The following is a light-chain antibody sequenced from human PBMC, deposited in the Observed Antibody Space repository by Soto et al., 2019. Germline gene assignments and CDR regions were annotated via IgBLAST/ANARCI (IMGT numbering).Light chain of an antibody. Sequence: IEMTQSPATLSASPGDRATLSCRASQPVNNNLAWYQQKPGQAPRLLIYGVSTRATGISARFSGGGSVTEFTLTSSSLQSEDFAVYYCQQYEKWAPSITFGQGTRLEIK. V-gene: IGKV3-15*01. J-gene: IGKJ5*01. CDR1: QPVNNN. CDR2: GVS. CDR3: QQYEKWAPSIT.